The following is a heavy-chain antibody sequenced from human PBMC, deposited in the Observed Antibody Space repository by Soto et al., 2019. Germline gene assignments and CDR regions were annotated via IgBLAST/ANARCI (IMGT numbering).Heavy chain of an antibody. CDR2: INPNSGGT. CDR1: GYTFTGYY. V-gene: IGHV1-2*02. CDR3: ARDVMVEPIYCSGGSCYSGWFDP. Sequence: QVQLVQSGAEVKKPGASVKVSCKASGYTFTGYYMHWVRQAPGQGLEWMGWINPNSGGTNYAQKFQGRVTMTRDTSISTAYMELSRLRSDDTAVYYCARDVMVEPIYCSGGSCYSGWFDPWGQGTLVTVSS. J-gene: IGHJ5*02. D-gene: IGHD2-15*01.